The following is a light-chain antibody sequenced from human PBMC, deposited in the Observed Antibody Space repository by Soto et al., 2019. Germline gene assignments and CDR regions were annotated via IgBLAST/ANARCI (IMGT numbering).Light chain of an antibody. Sequence: QSALTQPASVSGSPGQPITISCTGKSSDVGGYNYVSWYQQHPGKAPTFMIYDVSNRPSGVSNRFSGSKSGNTASLTISELQAEDEADYYCCSYTTSNTRQIVFGTGTKVTVL. CDR2: DVS. CDR3: CSYTTSNTRQIV. CDR1: SSDVGGYNY. J-gene: IGLJ1*01. V-gene: IGLV2-14*01.